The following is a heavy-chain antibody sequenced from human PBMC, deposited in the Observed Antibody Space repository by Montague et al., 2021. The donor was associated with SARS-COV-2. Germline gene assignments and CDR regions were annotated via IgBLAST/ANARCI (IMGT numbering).Heavy chain of an antibody. Sequence: SETLSLTCAVYGGSFGDDHWSWIRQPPGKGLEWIGDIKQSGSTNXNPSLKSRVTISVGTSKNQFSLKLTSVTAADTAVYFCARGHLSVSMIVVVFTSAPYYFDYWGRGAQVTVSS. V-gene: IGHV4-34*01. J-gene: IGHJ4*02. CDR2: IKQSGST. D-gene: IGHD3-22*01. CDR3: ARGHLSVSMIVVVFTSAPYYFDY. CDR1: GGSFGDDH.